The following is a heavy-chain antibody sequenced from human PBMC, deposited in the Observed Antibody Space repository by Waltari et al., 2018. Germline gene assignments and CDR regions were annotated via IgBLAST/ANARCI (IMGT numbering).Heavy chain of an antibody. D-gene: IGHD3-16*01. J-gene: IGHJ4*02. CDR1: GFTFTKYS. V-gene: IGHV3-30*01. Sequence: QVQLVESGGGVVQPGRSLRLSCAASGFTFTKYSMPWVRQTPGQGLEWVAFISYDGSGEFYADSVKGRFTISRDNSMNTLYLQMDTLRPEDTALYYCARDLEITFGGVTGGDYWGQGTLVTVSS. CDR3: ARDLEITFGGVTGGDY. CDR2: ISYDGSGE.